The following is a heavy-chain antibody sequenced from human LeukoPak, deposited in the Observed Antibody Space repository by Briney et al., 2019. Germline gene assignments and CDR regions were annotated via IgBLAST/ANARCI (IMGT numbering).Heavy chain of an antibody. CDR3: ARDGVITTDYYYYYMDV. CDR1: GFTFSSYS. Sequence: GESLRLSCAASGFTFSSYSMNWVRQAPGKGLEWVSSISSSSLYIYYADSVKGRFTISRDNAKNSLYLQMNSLRAEDTAVYYCARDGVITTDYYYYYMDVWGKGTTVTVSS. CDR2: ISSSSLYI. J-gene: IGHJ6*03. V-gene: IGHV3-21*01. D-gene: IGHD3-22*01.